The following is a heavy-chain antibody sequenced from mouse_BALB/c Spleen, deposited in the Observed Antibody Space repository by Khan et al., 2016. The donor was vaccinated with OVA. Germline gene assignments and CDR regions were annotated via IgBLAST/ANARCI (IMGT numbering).Heavy chain of an antibody. J-gene: IGHJ4*01. Sequence: VRLQQSGAELVKPGASVKLSCTASGFNIKDTYMHWVKQRPEQGLEWIGRINPANGNTKYDPKFQGKATITADTSSNTAYLQLSSLTSKDTAVYYCARDGYEFYAMDYWGQGTSVTVSS. D-gene: IGHD2-2*01. CDR3: ARDGYEFYAMDY. CDR2: INPANGNT. CDR1: GFNIKDTY. V-gene: IGHV14-3*02.